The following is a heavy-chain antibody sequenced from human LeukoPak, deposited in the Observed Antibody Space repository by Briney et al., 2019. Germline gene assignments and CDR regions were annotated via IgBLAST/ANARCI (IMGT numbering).Heavy chain of an antibody. J-gene: IGHJ5*02. V-gene: IGHV1-18*01. CDR3: ARGPRPRNCGGDCLGSGLRWFDP. Sequence: ASVKVSCKTSGYTFTRSGITWVRQAPGQGLEWMGWISGYNGDTAYAQMFQGRVTMTTDTSTSTASMELRGLRSDDTAVYYCARGPRPRNCGGDCLGSGLRWFDPWGQGTLVTVSS. CDR2: ISGYNGDT. D-gene: IGHD2-21*02. CDR1: GYTFTRSG.